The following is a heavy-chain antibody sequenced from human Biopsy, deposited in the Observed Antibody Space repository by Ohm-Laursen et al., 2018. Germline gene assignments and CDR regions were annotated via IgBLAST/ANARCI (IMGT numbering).Heavy chain of an antibody. CDR1: GFSFSNNY. V-gene: IGHV3-72*01. CDR2: IRDKANSYTT. Sequence: SLRLSCAASGFSFSNNYMDWVRQAPGKGLEWVGRIRDKANSYTTDYAASVKGRFTISRDDSKNSLYLQMKSLKTEDTALYYCARAGRYCSGGGCYSWFDSWGQGTLVTVSS. D-gene: IGHD2-15*01. J-gene: IGHJ5*01. CDR3: ARAGRYCSGGGCYSWFDS.